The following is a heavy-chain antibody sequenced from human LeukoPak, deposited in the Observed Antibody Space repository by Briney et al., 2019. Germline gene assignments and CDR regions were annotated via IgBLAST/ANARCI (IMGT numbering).Heavy chain of an antibody. Sequence: INXVRXXTGQGLEWMGXMNPNSGNTGYAQKFQGRVTMTRNTSISTAYMELSSLRSEDTAVYYCARTYHYVSGSSDPDYWGQGTLVTVSS. CDR3: ARTYHYVSGSSDPDY. J-gene: IGHJ4*02. CDR2: MNPNSGNT. V-gene: IGHV1-8*01. D-gene: IGHD3-10*01.